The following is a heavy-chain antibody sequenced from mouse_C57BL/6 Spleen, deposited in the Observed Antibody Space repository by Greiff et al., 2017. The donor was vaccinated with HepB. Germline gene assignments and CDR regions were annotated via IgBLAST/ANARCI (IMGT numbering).Heavy chain of an antibody. Sequence: EVQRVESGGGLVKPGGSLKLSCAASGFTFSSYAMSWVRQTPEKRLEWVATISDGGSYTYYPDNVKGRFTISRDNAKNNLYLQMSHLKSEDTAMYYCARKHGYYDYDENFDYWGQGTTLTVSS. V-gene: IGHV5-4*01. D-gene: IGHD2-4*01. CDR2: ISDGGSYT. CDR3: ARKHGYYDYDENFDY. J-gene: IGHJ2*01. CDR1: GFTFSSYA.